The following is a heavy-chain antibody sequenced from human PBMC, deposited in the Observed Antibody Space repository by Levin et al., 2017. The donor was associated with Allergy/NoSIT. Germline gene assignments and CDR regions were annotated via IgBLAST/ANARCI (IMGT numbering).Heavy chain of an antibody. CDR1: GYTFTSYG. Sequence: GGSLRLSCKASGYTFTSYGISWVRQAPGQGLEWMGWISAYNGNTNYAQKLQGRVTMTTDTSTSTAYMELRSLRSDDTAVYYCARDFSIAAAGTFWFDPWGQGTLVTVSS. CDR2: ISAYNGNT. V-gene: IGHV1-18*01. D-gene: IGHD6-13*01. J-gene: IGHJ5*02. CDR3: ARDFSIAAAGTFWFDP.